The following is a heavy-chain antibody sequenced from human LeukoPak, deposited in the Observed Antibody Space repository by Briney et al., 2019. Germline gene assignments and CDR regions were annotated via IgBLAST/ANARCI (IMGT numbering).Heavy chain of an antibody. CDR2: IYTSGST. CDR3: ASEGDPNGSGALDI. CDR1: GGSISSYY. Sequence: SETLSLTCTVSGGSISSYYWSWIRQPAGKGLEWIGRIYTSGSTNYNPSLKSRVTMSVDTSKNQFSLKLSSVTAADTAVYYCASEGDPNGSGALDIWGQGTMVTVSS. V-gene: IGHV4-4*07. D-gene: IGHD2-21*02. J-gene: IGHJ3*02.